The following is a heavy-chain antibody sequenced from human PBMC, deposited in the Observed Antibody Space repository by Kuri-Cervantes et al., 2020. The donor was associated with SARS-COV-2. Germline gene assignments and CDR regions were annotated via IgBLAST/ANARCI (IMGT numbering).Heavy chain of an antibody. V-gene: IGHV4-39*07. CDR2: IYYSGST. Sequence: GSLRLSCTVPGGSISSSSYYWGWIRQPPGKGLEWIGSIYYSGSTYYNPSLKSRVTISVDTSKNQFSLKLSSVTAADTAVYYCARVGGQVAGTLYFQHWGQGTLVTVSS. D-gene: IGHD6-19*01. J-gene: IGHJ1*01. CDR1: GGSISSSSYY. CDR3: ARVGGQVAGTLYFQH.